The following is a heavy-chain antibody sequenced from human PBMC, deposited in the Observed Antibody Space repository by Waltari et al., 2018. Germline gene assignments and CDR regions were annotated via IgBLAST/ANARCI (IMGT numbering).Heavy chain of an antibody. V-gene: IGHV4-39*02. CDR1: GGCITSNLHY. CDR2: ISFNGAT. J-gene: IGHJ3*01. D-gene: IGHD5-12*01. Sequence: QLQLQESGPGLGKPSETLSLTCISSGGCITSNLHYWAWIRQPPGQGLEWIGTISFNGATYSSPSLKRRVTVSRDTSKIHLCLKLGSVTAADTAVYYCATYIGASIGTAAFDVWGQGTMVTVSS. CDR3: ATYIGASIGTAAFDV.